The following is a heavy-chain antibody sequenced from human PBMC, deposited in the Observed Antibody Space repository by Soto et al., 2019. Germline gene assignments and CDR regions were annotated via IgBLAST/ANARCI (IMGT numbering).Heavy chain of an antibody. D-gene: IGHD3-9*01. V-gene: IGHV4-59*01. CDR1: GGSISSYY. CDR3: ARVVGAFYDILTGKRYYFDY. Sequence: SETLSLTCTVSGGSISSYYWSWIRQPPGKGLEWIGYIYYSGSINYNPSLKSRVTISVDTSKNQFSLKLSSVTAADTAVYYCARVVGAFYDILTGKRYYFDYWGQGTLVTVSS. J-gene: IGHJ4*02. CDR2: IYYSGSI.